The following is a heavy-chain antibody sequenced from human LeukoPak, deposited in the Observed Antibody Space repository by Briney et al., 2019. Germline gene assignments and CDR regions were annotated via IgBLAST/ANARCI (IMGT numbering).Heavy chain of an antibody. V-gene: IGHV3-66*01. CDR2: IYSGGST. CDR1: EFSVGSNY. J-gene: IGHJ4*02. Sequence: GGSLRLSCAASEFSVGSNYMTWVRQAPGKGLEWVSLIYSGGSTYYADSVKGRFTISRDNSKNTLYLQMNSLRAEDTAVYYCARDGPEENGSPLDYWGQGTLVTVSS. D-gene: IGHD3-10*01. CDR3: ARDGPEENGSPLDY.